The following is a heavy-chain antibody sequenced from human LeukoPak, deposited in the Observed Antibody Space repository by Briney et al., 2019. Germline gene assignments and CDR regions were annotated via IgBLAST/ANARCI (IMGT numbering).Heavy chain of an antibody. J-gene: IGHJ4*02. V-gene: IGHV3-9*01. CDR1: GFTFDDYA. Sequence: PGRSLRLSCAASGFTFDDYAMHWVRQAPGKGLEWVSGISWNSGSIGYADSVKGRFTISRDNAKNSLYLQMNSLRAEDTAVYYCAREFRDIVVVPFAMGYWGQGTLVTVSS. D-gene: IGHD2-2*01. CDR3: AREFRDIVVVPFAMGY. CDR2: ISWNSGSI.